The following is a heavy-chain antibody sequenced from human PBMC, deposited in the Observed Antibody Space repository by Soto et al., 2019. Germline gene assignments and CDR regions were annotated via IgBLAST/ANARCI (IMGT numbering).Heavy chain of an antibody. CDR1: GGTFSSYA. J-gene: IGHJ6*02. Sequence: GASVKVSCKASGGTFSSYAISWVRQVPGQGLEWMGGIIPIFGTANYAQKLQGRVTMTTDTSTSTAYMELRSLRSDDTSVYYCARDMVRRYDGMDVWGQGTTVTVSS. V-gene: IGHV1-69*05. CDR2: IIPIFGTA. D-gene: IGHD3-10*01. CDR3: ARDMVRRYDGMDV.